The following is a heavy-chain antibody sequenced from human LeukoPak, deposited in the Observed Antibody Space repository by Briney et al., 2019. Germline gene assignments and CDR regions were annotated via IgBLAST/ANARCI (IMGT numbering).Heavy chain of an antibody. D-gene: IGHD1-26*01. V-gene: IGHV6-1*01. CDR1: GDSVSSNSAS. CDR3: ARDPDSSYEWGPFDP. J-gene: IGHJ5*02. CDR2: TYYTSKWNS. Sequence: SQTLPLTCAISGDSVSSNSASWNWIRQSPSRGLEWLGRTYYTSKWNSDYAESVKSRITINPDTSKNQFSLHLNSVTPEDTAVYYCARDPDSSYEWGPFDPWGQGILVTVSS.